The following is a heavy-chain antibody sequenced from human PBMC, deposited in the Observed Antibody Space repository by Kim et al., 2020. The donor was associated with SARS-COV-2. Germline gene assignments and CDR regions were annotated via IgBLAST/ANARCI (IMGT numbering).Heavy chain of an antibody. Sequence: SETLSLTCAVYGGSFSGYYWSWIRQPPGKGLEWIGEINHSGSTNYNPSLKSRVTISVDTSKNQFSLKLSSVTAADTAVYYCARPYCAVGSGYYFDYWGQG. J-gene: IGHJ4*02. CDR3: ARPYCAVGSGYYFDY. D-gene: IGHD2-15*01. CDR1: GGSFSGYY. V-gene: IGHV4-34*01. CDR2: INHSGST.